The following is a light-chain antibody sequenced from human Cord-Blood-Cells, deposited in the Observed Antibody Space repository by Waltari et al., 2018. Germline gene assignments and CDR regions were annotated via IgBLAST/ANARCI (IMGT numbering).Light chain of an antibody. Sequence: DIQMTQSPSAPSACVGDSVNITCRASQGIRNDLDWYQQKPGKAPKRLIYAASSLQSGVPSRFSGSGSGTEFTLTISSLQPEDFATYYCLQHNRYPYSFGQGTKLEIK. V-gene: IGKV1-17*01. CDR3: LQHNRYPYS. CDR1: QGIRND. CDR2: AAS. J-gene: IGKJ2*03.